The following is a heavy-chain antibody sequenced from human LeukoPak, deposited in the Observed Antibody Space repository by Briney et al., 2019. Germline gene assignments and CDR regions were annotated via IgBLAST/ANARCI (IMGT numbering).Heavy chain of an antibody. CDR1: GYTFTSYG. Sequence: ASVKVSCKASGYTFTSYGISWVRQDPGQGLEWMGWISAYNGNTNYAQKLQGRVTMTTDTSTSTAYMELRSLRSDDTAVYYCARDEWSKSARYFDWLSLGGYYYYGMDVWGQGTTVTVSS. J-gene: IGHJ6*02. D-gene: IGHD3-9*01. CDR3: ARDEWSKSARYFDWLSLGGYYYYGMDV. CDR2: ISAYNGNT. V-gene: IGHV1-18*01.